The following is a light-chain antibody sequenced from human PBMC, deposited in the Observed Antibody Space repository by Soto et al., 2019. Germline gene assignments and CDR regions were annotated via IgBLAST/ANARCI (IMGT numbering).Light chain of an antibody. CDR1: SSNVGSNA. V-gene: IGLV1-44*01. Sequence: QSVLTQPPSASGTPGQRVTISCSGSSSNVGSNAVNWYRHLPGTAPKLLNYSNSQRPSGVPDRFSGSKSGTSASLAISGLQSGDEADYYCAAWDDSLNGVIFGGGTKLTVL. CDR2: SNS. CDR3: AAWDDSLNGVI. J-gene: IGLJ2*01.